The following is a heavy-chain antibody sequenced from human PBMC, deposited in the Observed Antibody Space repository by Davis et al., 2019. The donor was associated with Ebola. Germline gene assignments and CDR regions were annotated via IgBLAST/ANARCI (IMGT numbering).Heavy chain of an antibody. CDR3: VRQYSGYDMDFSYYGMDV. CDR1: GFTVSSNH. Sequence: HTGGSLRLSCAASGFTVSSNHMSWVRQTPGKGLVWVSHINSDGGSTSYADSVKGRFTISRDNAKHTLYLQMNSLRAEETAVYYCVRQYSGYDMDFSYYGMDVWGQGTTVTVS. D-gene: IGHD5-12*01. CDR2: INSDGGST. J-gene: IGHJ6*02. V-gene: IGHV3-74*01.